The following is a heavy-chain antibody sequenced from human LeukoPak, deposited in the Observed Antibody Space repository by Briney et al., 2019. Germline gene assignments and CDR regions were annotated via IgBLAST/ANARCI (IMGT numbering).Heavy chain of an antibody. CDR2: IYTSGST. CDR3: ARDTARGGYGDDYFDS. V-gene: IGHV4-4*07. CDR1: GGSISSYY. J-gene: IGHJ4*02. D-gene: IGHD4-17*01. Sequence: SETLSLTCTVSGGSISSYYWSWIRQPAGKGLEWIGRIYTSGSTYYNPSLKSRVTISVDTSKNQLSLKVNSVTPAETAVYYCARDTARGGYGDDYFDSWGQGILVTVSS.